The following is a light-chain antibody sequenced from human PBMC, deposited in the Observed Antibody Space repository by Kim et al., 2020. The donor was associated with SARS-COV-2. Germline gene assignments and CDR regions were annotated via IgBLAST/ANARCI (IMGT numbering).Light chain of an antibody. CDR2: GAS. J-gene: IGKJ2*01. CDR1: QSVSTN. CDR3: QQYDNWPPLYT. V-gene: IGKV3-15*01. Sequence: EIVMTQSPATLSVSPGERATLSCRASQSVSTNLAWYQHKPGQAPSLLIYGASTRATGIPARFSGSGSGTEFTLTISSLQSEDFAVYYCQQYDNWPPLYTFGQGTKLEIK.